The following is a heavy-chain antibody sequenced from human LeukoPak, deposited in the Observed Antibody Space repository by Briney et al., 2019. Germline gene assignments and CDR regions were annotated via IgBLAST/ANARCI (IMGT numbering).Heavy chain of an antibody. CDR2: LYTAGDT. CDR3: ATGQMFTSGGFDY. V-gene: IGHV3-53*01. CDR1: GFTVDTRY. Sequence: GGSLRVSCAVSGFTVDTRYMSWVRRAPGKGLEWVSVLYTAGDTYYADSVKGRFTISRDNSKNTVDLQMNSLRAEDTALYYCATGQMFTSGGFDYWGRGTLVIVSS. J-gene: IGHJ4*02. D-gene: IGHD6-19*01.